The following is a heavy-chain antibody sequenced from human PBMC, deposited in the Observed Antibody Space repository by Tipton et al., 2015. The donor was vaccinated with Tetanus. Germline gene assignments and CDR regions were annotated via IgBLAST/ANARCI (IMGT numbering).Heavy chain of an antibody. Sequence: QSGAEVKKPGSSVKVSCKVSGGTFSNYAISWVRQAPGQGLEWMGGIIPIFGTAKYAQKFQGRVTITADESTSTAYMELSSLRSEDTAVYYCARKWDIVAVSAANYYGLDVWGQGTTVTVSS. J-gene: IGHJ6*02. V-gene: IGHV1-69*01. CDR3: ARKWDIVAVSAANYYGLDV. D-gene: IGHD2-2*01. CDR1: GGTFSNYA. CDR2: IIPIFGTA.